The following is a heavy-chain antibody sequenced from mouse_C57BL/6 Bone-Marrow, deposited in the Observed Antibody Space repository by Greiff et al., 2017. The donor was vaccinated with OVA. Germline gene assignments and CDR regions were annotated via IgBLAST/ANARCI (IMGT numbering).Heavy chain of an antibody. D-gene: IGHD2-4*01. CDR2: INPSSGYT. Sequence: VQLVESGAELAKPGASVKLSCKASGYTFTSYWMHWVTQRPGQGLEWIGYINPSSGYTKSNQKFKDKATLTADKSSSTAYMQLSSLTYEDSTVYYCARSGYDYDPYYAMDYWGKGTSVTVSS. J-gene: IGHJ4*01. CDR3: ARSGYDYDPYYAMDY. CDR1: GYTFTSYW. V-gene: IGHV1-7*01.